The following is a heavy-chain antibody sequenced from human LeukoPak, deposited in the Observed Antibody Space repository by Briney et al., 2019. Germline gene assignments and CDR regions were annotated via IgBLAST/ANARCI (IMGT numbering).Heavy chain of an antibody. CDR3: ARVGGSGSYFNPFDY. CDR1: GFTFSSYS. J-gene: IGHJ4*02. CDR2: ISSSSSYI. Sequence: GGSLRLSCAASGFTFSSYSMNWVRQAPGKGLEWVSSISSSSSYIYYADSVKGRFTISRDNAKNSLYLQMNSLRAEDTAVYYCARVGGSGSYFNPFDYWGQGTLVTVSS. D-gene: IGHD3-10*01. V-gene: IGHV3-21*01.